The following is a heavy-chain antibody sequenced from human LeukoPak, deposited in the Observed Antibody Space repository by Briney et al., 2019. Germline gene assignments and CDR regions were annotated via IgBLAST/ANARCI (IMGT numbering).Heavy chain of an antibody. D-gene: IGHD3-10*01. V-gene: IGHV4-34*01. CDR2: INHSGST. CDR1: GGSFSGYY. CDR3: ARDRGMVRGEDAFDI. J-gene: IGHJ3*02. Sequence: SETLSLTCAVYGGSFSGYYWSWIRQPPGKGLEWIGEINHSGSTNYNPSLKSRVTISVDTSKNQFSLKLSSVTAADTAVYYCARDRGMVRGEDAFDIWGQGTMVTVSS.